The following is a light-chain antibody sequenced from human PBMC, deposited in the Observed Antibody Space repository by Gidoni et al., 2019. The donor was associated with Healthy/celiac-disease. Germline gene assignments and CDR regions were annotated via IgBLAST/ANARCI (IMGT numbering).Light chain of an antibody. CDR2: GAS. J-gene: IGKJ3*01. Sequence: IVMTQSPATLSVSPGERATLSCRASQSVSSNLAWYQQEPGQAPRLLIYGASTRATGSPARFSGSGSGTEFTLTISSLQSEDVAVYYCQQYNNWPPFTFGPXTKVDIK. CDR1: QSVSSN. CDR3: QQYNNWPPFT. V-gene: IGKV3-15*01.